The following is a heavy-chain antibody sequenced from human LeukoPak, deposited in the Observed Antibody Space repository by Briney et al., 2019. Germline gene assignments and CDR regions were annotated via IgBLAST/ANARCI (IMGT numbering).Heavy chain of an antibody. CDR1: GGSFSGYY. Sequence: SETLSLTCAVYGGSFSGYYWSWIRRPPGKGLEWIGEINHSGSTNYNPSLKSRVTISVDTSKNQFSLKLSSVTAADTAVYYCASGFSDYGDYALSFWGQGTLVTVSS. CDR2: INHSGST. V-gene: IGHV4-34*01. CDR3: ASGFSDYGDYALSF. D-gene: IGHD4-17*01. J-gene: IGHJ4*02.